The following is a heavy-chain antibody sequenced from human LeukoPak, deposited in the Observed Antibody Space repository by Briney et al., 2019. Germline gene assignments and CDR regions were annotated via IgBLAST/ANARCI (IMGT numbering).Heavy chain of an antibody. Sequence: GGSLRLSCAASGFTFSMYGMSWVRQAPGKGLEWVSGISGSGGSTYYADSAKGRFTISRDNSKNTLYLQMNSLRAEDTAVYYCAQDPTTYSGSSDYGRYDGFDIWGQGTLVTVSS. V-gene: IGHV3-23*01. CDR1: GFTFSMYG. J-gene: IGHJ4*02. CDR3: AQDPTTYSGSSDYGRYDGFDI. CDR2: ISGSGGST. D-gene: IGHD3-22*01.